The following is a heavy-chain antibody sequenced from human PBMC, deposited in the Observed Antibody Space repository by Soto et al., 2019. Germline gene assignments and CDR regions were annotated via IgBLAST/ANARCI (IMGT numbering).Heavy chain of an antibody. J-gene: IGHJ6*02. D-gene: IGHD1-1*01. CDR3: ARDVPNWSPDSDYYGMDV. V-gene: IGHV3-53*01. Sequence: EVLLVESGGGLIQPGGSLRLSCAASGFSVSSYYMTWVRQAPGKGLEWVSVIYTGGTRHYADAVRGRFTISRDNSKNTVDLQMTSLRADETAVYYCARDVPNWSPDSDYYGMDVWGQGTTVTVAS. CDR2: IYTGGTR. CDR1: GFSVSSYY.